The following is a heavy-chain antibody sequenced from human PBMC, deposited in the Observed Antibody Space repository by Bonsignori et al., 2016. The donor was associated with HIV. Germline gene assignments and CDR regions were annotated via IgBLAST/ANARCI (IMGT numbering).Heavy chain of an antibody. CDR1: GGSIRRGSSY. V-gene: IGHV4-61*02. CDR3: ARGTSAFYYYGMEV. CDR2: IYTSGDT. Sequence: QVQLQESGPGLVKSSQTLSLTCTVSGGSIRRGSSYWTWIRQPAGKGLEWIGRIYTSGDTDYNPSLKSRVTISIDTSKNQFSLKLTSVTAADTAMYYCARGTSAFYYYGMEVWGQGTTVIVSS. J-gene: IGHJ6*02. D-gene: IGHD1/OR15-1a*01.